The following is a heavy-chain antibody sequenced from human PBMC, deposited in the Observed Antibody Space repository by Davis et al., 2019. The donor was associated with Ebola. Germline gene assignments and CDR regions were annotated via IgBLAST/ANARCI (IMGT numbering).Heavy chain of an antibody. J-gene: IGHJ4*02. V-gene: IGHV1-18*01. CDR2: VSAYNGNT. D-gene: IGHD2-8*01. CDR3: ARAPKELFEYTNGWPHFDC. Sequence: ASVKVSCKASGDTFGTNAVIWVRQAPGQEPEWMGWVSAYNGNTNYAQEVQGRVAMTTDTSTNTAYMELRSLKSDDTAVYYCARAPKELFEYTNGWPHFDCWGQGTLVTVSS. CDR1: GDTFGTNA.